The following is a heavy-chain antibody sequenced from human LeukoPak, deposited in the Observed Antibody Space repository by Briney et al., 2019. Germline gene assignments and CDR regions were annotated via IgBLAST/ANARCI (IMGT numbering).Heavy chain of an antibody. V-gene: IGHV4-4*07. D-gene: IGHD2-21*01. CDR2: VSASGAI. CDR1: GVSVGSHF. J-gene: IGHJ3*02. Sequence: SETLSLTCSVSGVSVGSHFWSWVRQPAGKALEWIGRVSASGAISSNPSLNSRVTMSLDTSRNQFSLKLTSVTAADTAVYFCARAYCGGDCTAGGAFDIWGQGTMVTVSS. CDR3: ARAYCGGDCTAGGAFDI.